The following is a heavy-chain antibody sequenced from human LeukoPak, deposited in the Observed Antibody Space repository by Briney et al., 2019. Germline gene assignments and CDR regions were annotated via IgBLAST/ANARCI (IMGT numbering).Heavy chain of an antibody. D-gene: IGHD5-18*01. CDR1: GGSISRSDYY. CDR3: ARSEYSYGADAFDI. V-gene: IGHV4-39*07. CDR2: IYSSGIT. Sequence: PSETLSLTCIVSGGSISRSDYYWAWIRQPPGKGLEWIGSIYSSGITYYNPSLKSRVTISVDTSKNQFSLKLSSVTAADTAVYYCARSEYSYGADAFDIWGQGTMVTVSS. J-gene: IGHJ3*02.